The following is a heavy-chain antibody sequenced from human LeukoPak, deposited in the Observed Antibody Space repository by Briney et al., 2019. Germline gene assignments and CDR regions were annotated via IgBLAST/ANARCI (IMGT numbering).Heavy chain of an antibody. CDR1: GFTFNYAW. D-gene: IGHD1-26*01. CDR2: IKSKSNGGTR. J-gene: IGHJ4*02. CDR3: GAAYSGSSPFDY. Sequence: GGSPRLSCEASGFTFNYAWMSWVRQAPGKGLEWVGRIKSKSNGGTRDYAAPVKGRFTISRDDSKNTLFLQMNSLRAEDTAVYYCGAAYSGSSPFDYWGQGTLVTVSS. V-gene: IGHV3-15*01.